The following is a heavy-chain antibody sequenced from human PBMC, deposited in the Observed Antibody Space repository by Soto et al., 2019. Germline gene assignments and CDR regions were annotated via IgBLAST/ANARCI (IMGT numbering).Heavy chain of an antibody. Sequence: ASVKVSCKASGYTFTRYGISWVRQAPGQGLEWMGWISGYNGDTNYAQKFQDRVSMTIDKSISTAYLQWSSLRASHTATYYCARQYAPYTYGMDVWGQGTTVTVSS. D-gene: IGHD3-16*01. V-gene: IGHV1-18*01. CDR3: ARQYAPYTYGMDV. CDR2: ISGYNGDT. J-gene: IGHJ6*02. CDR1: GYTFTRYG.